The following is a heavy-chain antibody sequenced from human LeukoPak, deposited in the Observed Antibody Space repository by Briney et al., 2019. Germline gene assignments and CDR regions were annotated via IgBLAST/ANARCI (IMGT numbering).Heavy chain of an antibody. CDR2: IYYSGST. V-gene: IGHV4-39*01. CDR3: ARHAFHDYSNRFDY. D-gene: IGHD4-11*01. J-gene: IGHJ4*02. Sequence: SGTLSLTCTVSGGSISSSSYYWGWIRQPPGKGLEWIGSIYYSGSTYYNPSLKSRVTISVDTSKNQFSLKLSSVTAADTAVYYCARHAFHDYSNRFDYWGQGTLVTVSS. CDR1: GGSISSSSYY.